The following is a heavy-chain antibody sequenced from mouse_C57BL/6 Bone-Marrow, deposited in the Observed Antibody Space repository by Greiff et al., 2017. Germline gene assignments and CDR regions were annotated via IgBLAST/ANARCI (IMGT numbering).Heavy chain of an antibody. Sequence: VQLQQSGAELMQPGASVKLSCKATGYTFTGYWIEWVKQRPGHGLEWIGEILPGSGSTNYNEKFKGKATFTADTSSNTAYMQLSSLTTEDSAIYYCARGGVWLRRRGDYYAMDYWGQGTSVTVSS. D-gene: IGHD2-2*01. CDR2: ILPGSGST. CDR3: ARGGVWLRRRGDYYAMDY. CDR1: GYTFTGYW. V-gene: IGHV1-9*01. J-gene: IGHJ4*01.